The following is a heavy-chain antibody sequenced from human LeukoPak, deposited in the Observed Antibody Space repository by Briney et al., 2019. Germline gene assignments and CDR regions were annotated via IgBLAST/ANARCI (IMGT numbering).Heavy chain of an antibody. CDR1: GGFISGSSYY. J-gene: IGHJ5*02. CDR2: IYHTGTT. V-gene: IGHV4-39*01. D-gene: IGHD3/OR15-3a*01. Sequence: SETLTLSCSVSGGFISGSSYYWGWIRQTPGKGLEWIGSIYHTGTTYYNPSLKRRVTISVDTSKNQFSVNLRSVTAADTAVYYCAKVTVHGLCLVGYNWFDPWGQGTLVTVSS. CDR3: AKVTVHGLCLVGYNWFDP.